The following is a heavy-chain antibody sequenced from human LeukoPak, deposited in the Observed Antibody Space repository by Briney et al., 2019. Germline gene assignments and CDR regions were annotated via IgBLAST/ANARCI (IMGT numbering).Heavy chain of an antibody. Sequence: PSETQSLTCTVSGGSISSYYWSWIRQPPGKGLEWIGYIHYSGNTNYNPSLKSRFTISVDTSKNQFSLRLSSVTAADTAVYYCARTLGSFDIWGQGTMVTVSS. D-gene: IGHD2/OR15-2a*01. V-gene: IGHV4-59*01. CDR3: ARTLGSFDI. CDR2: IHYSGNT. CDR1: GGSISSYY. J-gene: IGHJ3*02.